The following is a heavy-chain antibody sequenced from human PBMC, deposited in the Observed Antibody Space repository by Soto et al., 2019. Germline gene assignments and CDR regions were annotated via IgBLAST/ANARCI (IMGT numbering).Heavy chain of an antibody. CDR3: IQSRCGGDCLQSYASHYYYGKDV. J-gene: IGHJ6*02. CDR2: IYWDDDK. D-gene: IGHD2-21*02. V-gene: IGHV2-5*02. Sequence: ESGPTLVNPTQTLTLTCTFSGFSLTTSGVGVGWIRQPPGKALEWLALIYWDDDKRYSPSLKSRLTITKDTSKNQVVLTMTNMDPVDTATYHCIQSRCGGDCLQSYASHYYYGKDVWSQGTTVTVSS. CDR1: GFSLTTSGVG.